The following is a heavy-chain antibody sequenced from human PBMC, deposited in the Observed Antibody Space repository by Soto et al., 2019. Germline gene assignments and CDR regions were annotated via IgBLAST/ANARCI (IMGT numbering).Heavy chain of an antibody. V-gene: IGHV3-23*01. CDR1: EFSFDDYA. CDR2: ITFTGVST. CDR3: AKASVGYPYFDS. Sequence: PGGSLRLSCAASEFSFDDYAMSWVRQAPGKGLEWVSSITFTGVSTYYADSVKGRFTISRDNSKDTLNLQMNSLRAADTAIYYCAKASVGYPYFDSWGQGTLVTVPS. J-gene: IGHJ4*02. D-gene: IGHD3-16*02.